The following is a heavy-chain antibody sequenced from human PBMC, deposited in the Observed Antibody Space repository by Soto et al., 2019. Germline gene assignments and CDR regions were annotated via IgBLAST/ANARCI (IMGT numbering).Heavy chain of an antibody. CDR3: TTDSYITSIIVRFDY. J-gene: IGHJ4*01. CDR2: VKSKNDGGTT. Sequence: LRLSCAASGFTFSNACINWVRQAPGKGLEWVGRVKSKNDGGTTDFAAPVKGRFAISSDDSKNMVYLEMNSLQTEDTAIYYCTTDSYITSIIVRFDYWGHGTLVTVSS. CDR1: GFTFSNAC. V-gene: IGHV3-15*07. D-gene: IGHD3-22*01.